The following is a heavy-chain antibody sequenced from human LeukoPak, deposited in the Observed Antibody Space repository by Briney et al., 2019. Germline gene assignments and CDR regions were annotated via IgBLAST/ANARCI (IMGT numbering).Heavy chain of an antibody. Sequence: PSETLSLTCTVSGGSISSYYWSWIRQPPGKGLEWIGYIYYSGSTNYNPSLKSRVTISVDTSKNQFSLKLNSVTPEDTAVYYCARDRELYYCYYYMDVWGKGTTVTVSS. J-gene: IGHJ6*03. CDR3: ARDRELYYCYYYMDV. CDR1: GGSISSYY. V-gene: IGHV4-59*12. D-gene: IGHD1-7*01. CDR2: IYYSGST.